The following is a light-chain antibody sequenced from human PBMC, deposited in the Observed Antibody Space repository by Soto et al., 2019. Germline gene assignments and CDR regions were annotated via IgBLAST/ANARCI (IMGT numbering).Light chain of an antibody. V-gene: IGLV2-14*03. Sequence: QSALTQPASVSGSPGQSITISCTGTTNDVGAYDYVSWYQHHPGKAPRLMIFDVSDRPSGVSNRFSGSKSGNTASLIISGLQAEDEADYYCTSYTTGDTLAFGGGTKVTVL. CDR3: TSYTTGDTLA. CDR2: DVS. CDR1: TNDVGAYDY. J-gene: IGLJ2*01.